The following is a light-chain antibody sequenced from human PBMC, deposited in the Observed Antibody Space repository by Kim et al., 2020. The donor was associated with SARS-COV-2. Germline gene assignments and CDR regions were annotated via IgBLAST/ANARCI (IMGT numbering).Light chain of an antibody. J-gene: IGLJ1*01. CDR1: SSNIGNND. CDR2: DNN. CDR3: GTWDNSLSAGYV. V-gene: IGLV1-51*01. Sequence: QKVTISCSGSSSNIGNNDVSWYQQLPGTAPKLLIYDNNKRPSGIPDRFSGSKSGTSATLGITGLQTGDEADYYCGTWDNSLSAGYVFGTGTKVTVL.